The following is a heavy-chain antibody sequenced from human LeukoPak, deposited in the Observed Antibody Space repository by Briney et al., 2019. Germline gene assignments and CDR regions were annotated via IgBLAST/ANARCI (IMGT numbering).Heavy chain of an antibody. J-gene: IGHJ6*02. CDR1: GSTFYTHG. D-gene: IGHD2-15*01. CDR3: VRISCTGSRCKPYSYYDMDV. Sequence: GRSLRLSCAASGSTFYTHGMHWVRQAPGKGVEWVAVVWYDGSIKYYSDSVKGRFTISRDNSKNTMYLQMNSLRAEDTAVYYCVRISCTGSRCKPYSYYDMDVWGQGTTVTVSS. CDR2: VWYDGSIK. V-gene: IGHV3-33*01.